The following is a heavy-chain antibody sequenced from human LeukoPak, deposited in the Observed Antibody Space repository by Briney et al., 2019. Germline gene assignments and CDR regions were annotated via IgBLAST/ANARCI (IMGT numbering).Heavy chain of an antibody. V-gene: IGHV3-11*04. CDR3: ARTRPHPSLLAVAGTGAFDI. D-gene: IGHD6-19*01. J-gene: IGHJ3*02. Sequence: NAGGSLRLSCAASGFTFSDYYMGWIRQAPGKGPECVSYITSSGSTIYYADSVKGRFTISRDNAKNSLNLQMNSLRAEDTAVYYCARTRPHPSLLAVAGTGAFDIWGQGTMVTVSS. CDR1: GFTFSDYY. CDR2: ITSSGSTI.